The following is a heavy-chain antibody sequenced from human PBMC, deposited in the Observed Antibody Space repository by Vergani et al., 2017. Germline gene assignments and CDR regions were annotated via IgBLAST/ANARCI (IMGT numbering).Heavy chain of an antibody. CDR1: GYTFSSYG. CDR2: ISPYNGHT. Sequence: QVQLVQSGAEVKKPGASVKVSCKASGYTFSSYGISWVRQAPGQGLEWMGWISPYNGHTEYAQRLQGRVTMSTDTSTSTAYMELRSLRSDDTAVYSCAREKGTGDLDYWGQGTLVTVSS. V-gene: IGHV1-18*01. D-gene: IGHD7-27*01. J-gene: IGHJ4*02. CDR3: AREKGTGDLDY.